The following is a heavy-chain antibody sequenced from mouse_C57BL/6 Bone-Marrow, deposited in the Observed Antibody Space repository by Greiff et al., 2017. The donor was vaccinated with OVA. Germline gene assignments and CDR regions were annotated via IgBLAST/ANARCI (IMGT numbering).Heavy chain of an antibody. D-gene: IGHD4-1*01. Sequence: DVKLVESGGGLVKPGGSLKLSCAASGFTFSSYAMSWVRQTPEKRLEWVATISDGGSYTYYPDNVKGRFTISRDNAKNNLYLQMSHLKSEDTAMYYCARDTGRYYFDYWGQGTTLTVSS. V-gene: IGHV5-4*01. CDR1: GFTFSSYA. CDR3: ARDTGRYYFDY. J-gene: IGHJ2*01. CDR2: ISDGGSYT.